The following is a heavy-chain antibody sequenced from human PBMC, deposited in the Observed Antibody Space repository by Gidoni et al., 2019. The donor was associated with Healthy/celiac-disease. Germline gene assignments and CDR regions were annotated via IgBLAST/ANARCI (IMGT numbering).Heavy chain of an antibody. D-gene: IGHD6-19*01. V-gene: IGHV3-23*01. CDR1: GFTFSSYA. CDR3: AKDRSKQWLVLRYFDY. CDR2: ISGSGGST. Sequence: EVQLLESGGGLVQPGGSLRLSCAASGFTFSSYAMSWVRQAPGKGLEWVSAISGSGGSTYYADSVKGRFTSSRDNSKNTLYLQMNSLRAEDTAVYYCAKDRSKQWLVLRYFDYWGQGTLVTVSS. J-gene: IGHJ4*02.